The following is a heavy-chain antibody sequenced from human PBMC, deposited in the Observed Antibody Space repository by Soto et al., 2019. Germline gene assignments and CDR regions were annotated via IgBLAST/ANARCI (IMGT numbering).Heavy chain of an antibody. CDR1: GGSIDNYEYY. CDR2: IYYSGRT. CDR3: ARDRSNSPDYFDF. V-gene: IGHV4-30-4*01. Sequence: QVQLQESGPGLVKPSQTLSLTCTVSGGSIDNYEYYWTWIRQPPGKLLEWVGYIYYSGRTNYNPYLNSRLTISLDTSKNQLSLRLTSVSAADTAMYYCARDRSNSPDYFDFWGQGTVVTVSS. J-gene: IGHJ4*02. D-gene: IGHD6-6*01.